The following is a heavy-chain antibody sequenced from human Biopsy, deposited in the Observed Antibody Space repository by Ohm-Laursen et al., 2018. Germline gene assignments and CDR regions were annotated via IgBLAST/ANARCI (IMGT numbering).Heavy chain of an antibody. CDR3: TRLAYYYYYGMDV. CDR2: ITGSSSTI. V-gene: IGHV3-48*03. Sequence: SLRLSCAASGFTFNSHEMNWVRQAPGKGLEWISYITGSSSTIYYADSVKGRFTISRDNAKNSLYLQMISLRAEDTAVYYCTRLAYYYYYGMDVWGQGTTVTVSS. J-gene: IGHJ6*02. CDR1: GFTFNSHE. D-gene: IGHD2-21*01.